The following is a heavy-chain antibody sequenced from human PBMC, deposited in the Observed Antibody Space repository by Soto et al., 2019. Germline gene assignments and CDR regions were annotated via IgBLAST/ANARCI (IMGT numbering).Heavy chain of an antibody. CDR3: ARARGSGSYYIPTYYYYGMDV. J-gene: IGHJ6*02. CDR2: INHSGST. CDR1: GASFWGYY. Sequence: KPSATLSLTCAGHGASFWGYYGSGIRQHPGKGLEWIGEINHSGSTNYNPSLKSRVTISVDTSKNQFSLKLSSVTAADTAVYYCARARGSGSYYIPTYYYYGMDVWGQGNTVSVSS. D-gene: IGHD3-10*01. V-gene: IGHV4-34*01.